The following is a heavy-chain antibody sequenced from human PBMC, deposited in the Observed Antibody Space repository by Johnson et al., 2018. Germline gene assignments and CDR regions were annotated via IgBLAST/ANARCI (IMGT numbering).Heavy chain of an antibody. CDR3: ARAPPGVVAANRDAFDI. Sequence: QVQLVESGGGVVQPGRSLRLSCAASGFTFSSYGMHWVRQAPGKGLEWVAVISYDGSNKYYADSVKGRFTISRDNSKNTLYLQMNSLRAEDTAVYYCARAPPGVVAANRDAFDIWGQGTMVTVSS. D-gene: IGHD2-15*01. V-gene: IGHV3-30*03. CDR1: GFTFSSYG. CDR2: ISYDGSNK. J-gene: IGHJ3*02.